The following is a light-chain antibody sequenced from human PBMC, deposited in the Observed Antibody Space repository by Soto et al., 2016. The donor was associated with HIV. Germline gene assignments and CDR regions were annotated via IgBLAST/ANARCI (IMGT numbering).Light chain of an antibody. Sequence: SSDLTQDPAVSVALGQTVSITCQGDTLRRYYASWYYQKPGQAPVLVMFDENNRPSGIPERFSGSRSGNTASLTITGAQAEDEAVYYCNSRDNSGDHLVFGGGTKLTVL. CDR2: DEN. J-gene: IGLJ2*01. CDR1: TLRRYY. CDR3: NSRDNSGDHLV. V-gene: IGLV3-19*01.